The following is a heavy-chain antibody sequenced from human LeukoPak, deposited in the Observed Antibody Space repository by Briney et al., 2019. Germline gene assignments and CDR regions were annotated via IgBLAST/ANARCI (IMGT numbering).Heavy chain of an antibody. J-gene: IGHJ4*02. CDR2: MNPNSGAT. Sequence: ASVKVSCKASGYTFTNYDFNWVRQAAGQGLEWMGWMNPNSGATGYAQKFQGRVTMTRDTSINTAYMELSSLRSEDTAVYYCARWLVRGSRSSYFDYWGQGTLVTVSS. CDR1: GYTFTNYD. D-gene: IGHD6-6*01. CDR3: ARWLVRGSRSSYFDY. V-gene: IGHV1-8*01.